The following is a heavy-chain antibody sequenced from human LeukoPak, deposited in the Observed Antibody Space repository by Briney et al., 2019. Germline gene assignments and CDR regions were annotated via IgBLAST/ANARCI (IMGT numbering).Heavy chain of an antibody. Sequence: PGGSLRHSCAASGFTFSSYAMHWVRQAPGKGLEGVAVISYDGSNKYYADSVKGRFTISRDNSKNTLYLQMNSLRAEDTAVYYCAREKRVQLWSEGGYFDYWGQGTLVTVSS. CDR3: AREKRVQLWSEGGYFDY. J-gene: IGHJ4*02. D-gene: IGHD5-18*01. CDR1: GFTFSSYA. CDR2: ISYDGSNK. V-gene: IGHV3-30-3*01.